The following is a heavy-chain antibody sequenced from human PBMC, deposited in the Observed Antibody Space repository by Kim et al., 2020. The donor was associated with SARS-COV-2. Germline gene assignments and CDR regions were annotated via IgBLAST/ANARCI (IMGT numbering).Heavy chain of an antibody. CDR1: GFTFSSYA. D-gene: IGHD6-19*01. V-gene: IGHV3-30-3*01. Sequence: GGSLRLSCAASGFTFSSYAMHWVRQAPGKGLEWVAVISYDGSNKYYADSVKGRFTISRDNSKNTLYLQMNSLRAEDTAVYYCARDYEQWLVRYYYGMDVWGQGTTVTVSS. CDR2: ISYDGSNK. CDR3: ARDYEQWLVRYYYGMDV. J-gene: IGHJ6*02.